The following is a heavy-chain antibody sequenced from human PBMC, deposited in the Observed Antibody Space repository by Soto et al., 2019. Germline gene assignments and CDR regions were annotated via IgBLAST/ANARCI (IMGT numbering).Heavy chain of an antibody. CDR2: IDPSDSYT. J-gene: IGHJ6*02. CDR1: VYSFTSYW. V-gene: IGHV5-10-1*01. Sequence: PGESLKISCKVSVYSFTSYWISWVRQMPGKDLEGMGRIDPSDSYTNYSPSFQCHVTISADKSISTAYLQWSSLKASDTAMYYCARTGYSSSWYVGAYYYYGMDVWGQGTTVTVSS. CDR3: ARTGYSSSWYVGAYYYYGMDV. D-gene: IGHD6-13*01.